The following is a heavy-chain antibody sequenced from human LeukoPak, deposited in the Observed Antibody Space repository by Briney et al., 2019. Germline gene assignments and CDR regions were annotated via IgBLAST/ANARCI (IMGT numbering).Heavy chain of an antibody. CDR1: GFTFSSYW. J-gene: IGHJ4*02. CDR3: AKLPGPIVGATSFDY. V-gene: IGHV3-7*03. Sequence: GGSLRLSCAASGFTFSSYWMSWVRQAPGKGLEWVANIKQDGSEKYYVDSVKGRFTISRDNAKNSLYLQMDSLRAEDTAVYYCAKLPGPIVGATSFDYWGQGTLVTVSS. CDR2: IKQDGSEK. D-gene: IGHD1-26*01.